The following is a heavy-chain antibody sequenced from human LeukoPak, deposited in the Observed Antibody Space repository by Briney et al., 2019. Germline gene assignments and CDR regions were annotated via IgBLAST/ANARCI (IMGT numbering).Heavy chain of an antibody. CDR1: DGAITGYY. V-gene: IGHV4-59*01. Sequence: SEALSLTCTVSDGAITGYYWGWIRQPPGKGLEWIGHIHFGGSTNYNPSLKNRLTILVDTSKNYLSLKLNSVTSADTAVYYCARGHSTSWTYYFDYWGQGALVTVSS. D-gene: IGHD6-13*01. CDR2: IHFGGST. J-gene: IGHJ4*02. CDR3: ARGHSTSWTYYFDY.